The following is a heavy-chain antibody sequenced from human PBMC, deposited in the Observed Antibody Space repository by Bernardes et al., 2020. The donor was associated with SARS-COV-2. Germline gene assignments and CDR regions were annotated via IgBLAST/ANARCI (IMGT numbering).Heavy chain of an antibody. CDR2: ISGSGGGT. J-gene: IGHJ3*02. CDR3: AKCSNFMCGFDAFDI. Sequence: GGSLRLSCAASGFSFSTYAMGWVRQAPGQGLEWVSAISGSGGGTYYADSVKGRFTISRDNSKNTLHVQMNSLRAEDTAVYYCAKCSNFMCGFDAFDIWGQGTMVTVSS. CDR1: GFSFSTYA. D-gene: IGHD4-4*01. V-gene: IGHV3-23*01.